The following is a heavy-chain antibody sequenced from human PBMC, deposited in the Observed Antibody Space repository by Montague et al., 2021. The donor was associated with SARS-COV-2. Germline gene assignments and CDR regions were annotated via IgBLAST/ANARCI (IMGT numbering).Heavy chain of an antibody. J-gene: IGHJ4*02. CDR1: GGSISNYY. CDR2: IYYSGNT. V-gene: IGHV4-4*07. Sequence: SETLSLTCTVSGGSISNYYWSWIRQPAGKGLEWIGRIYYSGNTNYNPSLKSRISMSVDTSKNQFSLKLSSVTAADAAVYYCARDHSDCSGGSCVFDYWGQGTPVTVSS. CDR3: ARDHSDCSGGSCVFDY. D-gene: IGHD2-15*01.